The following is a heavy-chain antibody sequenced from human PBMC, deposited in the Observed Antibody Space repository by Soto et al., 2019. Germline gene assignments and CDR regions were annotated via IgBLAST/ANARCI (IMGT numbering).Heavy chain of an antibody. Sequence: SETQGRSETNAGGSRKSENDYRSWIRQPPGKGLEWIGYVYYSGSTNYNPSLKSRATISLDTYKNQFSLKMTSMTSADTAFYYCARGVLRFLQWFGPWGQGTLVTVSS. D-gene: IGHD3-3*01. J-gene: IGHJ5*02. CDR3: ARGVLRFLQWFGP. CDR2: VYYSGST. V-gene: IGHV4-61*01. CDR1: GGSRKSENDY.